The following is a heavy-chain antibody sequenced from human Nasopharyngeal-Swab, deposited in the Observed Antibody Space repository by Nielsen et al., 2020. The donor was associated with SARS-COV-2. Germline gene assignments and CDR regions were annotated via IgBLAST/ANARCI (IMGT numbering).Heavy chain of an antibody. Sequence: SETLSPTFAIPGDCVSSISSAWNWIRQSPSRGLEWLGRTYYRSKWYNDYAVFLKSRITINPDTSKNQFSLQLNSMTPEDTAVYYCARDNYDYVWGRRYYFDYWGQGTLVTVSS. CDR2: TYYRSKWYN. V-gene: IGHV6-1*01. CDR1: GDCVSSISSA. D-gene: IGHD3-16*01. J-gene: IGHJ4*02. CDR3: ARDNYDYVWGRRYYFDY.